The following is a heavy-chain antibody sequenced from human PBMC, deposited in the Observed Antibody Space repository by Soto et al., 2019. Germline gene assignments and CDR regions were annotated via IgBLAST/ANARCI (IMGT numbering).Heavy chain of an antibody. V-gene: IGHV1-46*01. CDR3: AREHYYDSSGYYSDAFDI. CDR2: INPSGGST. J-gene: IGHJ3*02. Sequence: GPSVKVSCKASGYTFTSYYMHWVRQAPGQGLEWMGIINPSGGSTSYAQKFQGRVTMTRDTSTSTVYMELSSLRSEDTAVYYCAREHYYDSSGYYSDAFDIWGQGTMVTVSS. CDR1: GYTFTSYY. D-gene: IGHD3-22*01.